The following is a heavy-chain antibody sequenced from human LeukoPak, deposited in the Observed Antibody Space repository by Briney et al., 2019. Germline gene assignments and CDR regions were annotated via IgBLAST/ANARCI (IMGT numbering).Heavy chain of an antibody. Sequence: GGSLRLSCAASGFTFSSYAMHWVRQAPGKGLEWVAVISYDGSNKYYADSVKGRFTISRDNSKNTLYLQMNSLRAEDTAVYYCTRDNGFYFVAGTFDYWGQGTLVTVSS. CDR3: TRDNGFYFVAGTFDY. D-gene: IGHD6-19*01. CDR1: GFTFSSYA. V-gene: IGHV3-30*04. J-gene: IGHJ4*02. CDR2: ISYDGSNK.